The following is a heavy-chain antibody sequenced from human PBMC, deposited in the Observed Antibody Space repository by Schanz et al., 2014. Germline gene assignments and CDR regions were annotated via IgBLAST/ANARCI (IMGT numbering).Heavy chain of an antibody. V-gene: IGHV1-18*01. D-gene: IGHD3-10*01. Sequence: QLMQSGSEVRKPGASVKVSCKASGYIFGSHGMTWVRQAPGQGPELMGWINAHTGNTQYAQKFQGIVNMTRDTVTTTVHLELTRLRTDDTAIYYCARVHIATYHYNSPGAFDIWGQGTRVTVSP. J-gene: IGHJ3*02. CDR3: ARVHIATYHYNSPGAFDI. CDR1: GYIFGSHG. CDR2: INAHTGNT.